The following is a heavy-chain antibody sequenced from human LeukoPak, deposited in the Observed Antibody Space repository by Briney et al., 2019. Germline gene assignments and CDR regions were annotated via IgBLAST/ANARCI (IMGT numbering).Heavy chain of an antibody. Sequence: SETLSLTCTVSGGSISSYYWSWIRQPPGKGLEWIGYIYYSGSTNYNPSLKSRVTMSVDTSKNQFSLKLSSVTAADTAVYYCARLLYSSSRTLQYNWFDPWGQGTLVTVSS. CDR2: IYYSGST. V-gene: IGHV4-59*12. CDR3: ARLLYSSSRTLQYNWFDP. J-gene: IGHJ5*02. CDR1: GGSISSYY. D-gene: IGHD6-13*01.